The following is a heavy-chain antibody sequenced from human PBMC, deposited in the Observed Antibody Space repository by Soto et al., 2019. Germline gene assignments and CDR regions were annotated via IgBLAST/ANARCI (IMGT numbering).Heavy chain of an antibody. Sequence: VGSLRLSCAASGYTFSTYAMNWVRQAPGKGLEWVAVILYDGSIEHYADSVKGRFTVSRDNSKNTVYLQMNSLTPEGTAVYYCAREASVAALNWFDPWGQGTLVTVSS. CDR1: GYTFSTYA. CDR3: AREASVAALNWFDP. CDR2: ILYDGSIE. J-gene: IGHJ5*02. V-gene: IGHV3-30-3*01. D-gene: IGHD6-6*01.